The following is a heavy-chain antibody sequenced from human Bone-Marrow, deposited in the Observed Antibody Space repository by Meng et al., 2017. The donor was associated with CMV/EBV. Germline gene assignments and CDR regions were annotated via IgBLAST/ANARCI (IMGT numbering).Heavy chain of an antibody. Sequence: GESLKISCAASGFTFSDYYMSWVRQAPGKGLEWVSAISGSGGSTYYADSVKGRFTISRDNSKNTLYLQMNSLRAEDTAVYYCAKDSRRGVTTSFDYWGQGTLVTVSS. CDR2: ISGSGGST. CDR3: AKDSRRGVTTSFDY. CDR1: GFTFSDYY. J-gene: IGHJ4*02. V-gene: IGHV3-23*01. D-gene: IGHD4-17*01.